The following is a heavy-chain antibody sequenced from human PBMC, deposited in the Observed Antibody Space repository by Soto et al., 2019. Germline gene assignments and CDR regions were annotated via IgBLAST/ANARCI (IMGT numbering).Heavy chain of an antibody. CDR1: GFTFSTYW. CDR3: ARVGYSYGLDY. V-gene: IGHV3-74*01. D-gene: IGHD5-18*01. CDR2: INSDGSST. J-gene: IGHJ4*02. Sequence: VQLVESGGGIVQPGGSLRLSCAASGFTFSTYWMHWVRQAPGKGQAWVSRINSDGSSTSYADSVKGRFTISRDNAKNTLYLQMNSLRAEDTAMYYCARVGYSYGLDYWGQGTLVTVSS.